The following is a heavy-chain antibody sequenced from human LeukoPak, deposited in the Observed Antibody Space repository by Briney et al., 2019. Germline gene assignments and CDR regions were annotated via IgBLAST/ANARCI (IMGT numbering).Heavy chain of an antibody. V-gene: IGHV3-7*01. D-gene: IGHD3-10*01. Sequence: GGSLRLSCEASGFTFSTYWMIWVRQAPGKGLEWVANINQDGSKKYYVDSVKGRFTISRDNAKNSLNLQMNSLRVEDTAVYYCAKVAKYYYGSETYYFFEHWGQGTPVTASS. J-gene: IGHJ4*02. CDR2: INQDGSKK. CDR1: GFTFSTYW. CDR3: AKVAKYYYGSETYYFFEH.